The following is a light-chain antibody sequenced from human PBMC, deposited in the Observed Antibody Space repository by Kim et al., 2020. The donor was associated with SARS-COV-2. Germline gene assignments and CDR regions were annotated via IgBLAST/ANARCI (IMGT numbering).Light chain of an antibody. CDR2: GAS. Sequence: SPGERATLSCRASQSVSSNYLAWYQQKPGQAPRLLMYGASSRATGIPDRFSGSGSGTDFTLTISRLEPEDFAVYYCQQYANSPLTFGGGTKVDIK. J-gene: IGKJ4*01. V-gene: IGKV3-20*01. CDR3: QQYANSPLT. CDR1: QSVSSNY.